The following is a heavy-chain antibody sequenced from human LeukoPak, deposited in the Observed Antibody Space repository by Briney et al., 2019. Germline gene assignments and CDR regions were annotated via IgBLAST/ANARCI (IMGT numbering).Heavy chain of an antibody. CDR1: GGSISGYS. D-gene: IGHD3-10*01. V-gene: IGHV4-59*01. CDR3: ARGSGSGKYAYYYGMDV. Sequence: SETLSLTCTVSGGSISGYSWSWVRQPPGQGLEWXGYIFYTGTPNYNPSLKSRATISVDTSKNQLSLKLNSVTAADTAVYNCARGSGSGKYAYYYGMDVWGKGTTVTVSS. J-gene: IGHJ6*04. CDR2: IFYTGTP.